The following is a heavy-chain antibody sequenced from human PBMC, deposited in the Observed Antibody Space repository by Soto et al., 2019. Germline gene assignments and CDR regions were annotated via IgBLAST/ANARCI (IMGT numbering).Heavy chain of an antibody. D-gene: IGHD2-2*01. CDR3: ARPKGTTPAVWYFDL. Sequence: QVQLQESGPGLVKPSETLSLTCTVSGDYNISHYWSWIRQPPGKGLEWIGYVYHSGKTDSNPSLKSRVTISMDTSKKQISLSLTSVTAADTAVYYCARPKGTTPAVWYFDLWGRGTLVTVSS. V-gene: IGHV4-59*08. CDR1: GDYNISHY. CDR2: VYHSGKT. J-gene: IGHJ2*01.